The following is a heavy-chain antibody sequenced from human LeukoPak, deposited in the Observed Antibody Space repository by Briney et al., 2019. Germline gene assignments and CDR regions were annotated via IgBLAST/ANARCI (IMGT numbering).Heavy chain of an antibody. D-gene: IGHD5-18*01. CDR2: ISYDGSNK. CDR1: GFTFSSYA. CDR3: ARSCYSYGLHDAFDT. Sequence: PGGSLRLSCAASGFTFSSYAMHWVRQAPGKGLEWVAVISYDGSNKYYADSVKGRFTISRDNSKNTLYLQMNSLRAEDTAVYYCARSCYSYGLHDAFDTWGQGTMVTVSS. J-gene: IGHJ3*02. V-gene: IGHV3-30-3*01.